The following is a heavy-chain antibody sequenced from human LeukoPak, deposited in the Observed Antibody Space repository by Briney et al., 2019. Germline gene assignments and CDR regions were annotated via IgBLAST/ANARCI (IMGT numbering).Heavy chain of an antibody. CDR3: ASAPYYYDSRGYYGGGDY. Sequence: ASVTVSCKASGYTFTSYGISWVRQAPGQGLEWMGWISTYNGNTNYAQKLQGRVTMTTDTSTSTAYMELRSLRSDDTAVYYCASAPYYYDSRGYYGGGDYWGEGTLVTVSS. V-gene: IGHV1-18*01. CDR2: ISTYNGNT. CDR1: GYTFTSYG. J-gene: IGHJ4*02. D-gene: IGHD3-22*01.